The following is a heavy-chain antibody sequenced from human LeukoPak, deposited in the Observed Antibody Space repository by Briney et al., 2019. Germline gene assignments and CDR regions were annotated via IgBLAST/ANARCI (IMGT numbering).Heavy chain of an antibody. J-gene: IGHJ4*02. CDR3: VSGSLQSGYNFDY. V-gene: IGHV3-74*01. CDR1: GFSFNSYW. CDR2: IKYDGSAT. D-gene: IGHD3-3*01. Sequence: GGSLRLSCAASGFSFNSYWMHWVRQVPGKGLVWVSHIKYDGSATNYADSVKGRFTISRDNAKNTLYLQMNSLRAEDTAVYYCVSGSLQSGYNFDYWGQGALVTVSS.